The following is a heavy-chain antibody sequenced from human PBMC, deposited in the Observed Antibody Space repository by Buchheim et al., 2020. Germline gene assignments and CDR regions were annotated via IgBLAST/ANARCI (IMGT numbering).Heavy chain of an antibody. CDR3: AKGRGGVATRSLDY. CDR1: GFTFNAYA. V-gene: IGHV3-23*01. Sequence: VLLLESGGGLVQPGGSLRLSCTASGFTFNAYAMTWVRQAPGEGLEWISTIRGSGGGAYYADSVKGRFTISRDNSQNKVYLQMDGLRAEDTAVYYCAKGRGGVATRSLDYWGQGTL. J-gene: IGHJ4*02. D-gene: IGHD5-12*01. CDR2: IRGSGGGA.